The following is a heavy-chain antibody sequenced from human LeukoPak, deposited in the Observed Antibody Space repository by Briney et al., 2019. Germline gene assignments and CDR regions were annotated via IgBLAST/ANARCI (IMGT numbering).Heavy chain of an antibody. D-gene: IGHD3-22*01. CDR2: INPNSGGT. CDR1: GYTFTGYY. Sequence: ASVKVSCKASGYTFTGYYMHWVRQAPGQGLEWMGRINPNSGGTNYAQKFQGRVTMTRDTSISTAYMELSRLRSDDTAVYYCARAYYYDSSGYGKPPDYWGQGTLVTVSS. CDR3: ARAYYYDSSGYGKPPDY. J-gene: IGHJ4*02. V-gene: IGHV1-2*06.